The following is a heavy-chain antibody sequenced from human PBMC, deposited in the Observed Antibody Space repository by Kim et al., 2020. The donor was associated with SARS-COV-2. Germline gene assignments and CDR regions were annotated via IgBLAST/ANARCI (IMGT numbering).Heavy chain of an antibody. CDR3: ARDGNWKGSSAGMDV. Sequence: QKFQGRVTITADKSTSTAYMELSSLRSEDTAVYYCARDGNWKGSSAGMDVWGQGTTVTVSS. J-gene: IGHJ6*02. V-gene: IGHV1-69*04. D-gene: IGHD1-1*01.